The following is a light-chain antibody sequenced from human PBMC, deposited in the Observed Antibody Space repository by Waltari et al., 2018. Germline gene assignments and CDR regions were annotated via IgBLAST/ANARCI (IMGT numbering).Light chain of an antibody. CDR2: DAS. CDR1: QSVSSY. J-gene: IGKJ4*01. Sequence: EIVLTQSPATLSLSPGERATISCRASQSVSSYLAWYQQKPGQAPRLLIYDASNRATGIPARFSGSGSGTDFTLTISSLETEDFAVYYCQQRTYWPLTFGGGTKVEI. CDR3: QQRTYWPLT. V-gene: IGKV3-11*01.